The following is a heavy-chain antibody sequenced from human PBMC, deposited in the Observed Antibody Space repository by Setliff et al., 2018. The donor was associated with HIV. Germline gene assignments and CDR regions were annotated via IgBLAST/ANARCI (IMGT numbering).Heavy chain of an antibody. Sequence: SETLSLTCTVSGGSISSGGYFWSWIRQLPGKGLEWIGYIYYSGNTYYNPSLKSRVTILVDTSKNQFSLKVTSVTAADTAVYYCAGRDGYNRYYFDFWGQGTLVTVSS. CDR3: AGRDGYNRYYFDF. CDR1: GGSISSGGYF. CDR2: IYYSGNT. V-gene: IGHV4-31*03. J-gene: IGHJ4*02. D-gene: IGHD5-12*01.